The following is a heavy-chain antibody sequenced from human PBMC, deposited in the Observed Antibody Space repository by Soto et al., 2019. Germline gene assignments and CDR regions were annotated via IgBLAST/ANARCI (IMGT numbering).Heavy chain of an antibody. CDR2: IYYSGST. D-gene: IGHD5-12*01. J-gene: IGHJ4*02. V-gene: IGHV4-59*01. CDR1: GGSISSYY. Sequence: SETLSLTCTVSGGSISSYYWSWIRQPPGKGLEWIGYIYYSGSTNYNPSLKSRVTISVDTSKNQFSLKLSSVTAADTAVYYCARDNVDIVATIGYFDYWGQRTLVTVSS. CDR3: ARDNVDIVATIGYFDY.